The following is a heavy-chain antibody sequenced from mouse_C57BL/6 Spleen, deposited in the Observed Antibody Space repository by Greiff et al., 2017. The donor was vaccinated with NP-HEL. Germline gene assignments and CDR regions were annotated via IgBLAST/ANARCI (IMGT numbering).Heavy chain of an antibody. CDR3: ANSYYAMDY. CDR1: GYTFTSYW. J-gene: IGHJ4*01. CDR2: IDPNSGGT. Sequence: QQSCKASGYTFTSYWMHWVKQRPGRGLEWIGRIDPNSGGTKYNEKFKSKATLTVDKPSSTAYMQLSSLTSEDSAVYYCANSYYAMDYWGQGTSVTVSS. V-gene: IGHV1-72*01.